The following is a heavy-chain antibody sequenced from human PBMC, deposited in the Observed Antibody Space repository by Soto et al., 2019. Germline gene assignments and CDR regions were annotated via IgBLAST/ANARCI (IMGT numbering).Heavy chain of an antibody. J-gene: IGHJ4*02. CDR1: GYTFTANA. CDR2: INTGKGNT. Sequence: QVQLVQSGAEEKKPGASVKVSCEASGYTFTANAVHWVRQAPGQRLEWMGWINTGKGNTYYSQNFQGRVTITRDTPASTVYMELSSLRSEDTAVYYCVRERLGALIDYWGQGTLVTVSS. D-gene: IGHD1-26*01. CDR3: VRERLGALIDY. V-gene: IGHV1-3*05.